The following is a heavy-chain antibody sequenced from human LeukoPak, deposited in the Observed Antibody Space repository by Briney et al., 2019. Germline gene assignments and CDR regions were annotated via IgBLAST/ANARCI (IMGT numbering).Heavy chain of an antibody. CDR3: ARQSGYPDY. D-gene: IGHD3-22*01. CDR1: GYSISSGYY. Sequence: SETLSLTRAVSGYSISSGYYWGWIRQPPGKGLEWIGSIYHSGSTYYNPSLKSRVTISVDTSKYQFSLKLSSVTAADTAVYYCARQSGYPDYWGQGTLVTVP. V-gene: IGHV4-38-2*01. CDR2: IYHSGST. J-gene: IGHJ4*02.